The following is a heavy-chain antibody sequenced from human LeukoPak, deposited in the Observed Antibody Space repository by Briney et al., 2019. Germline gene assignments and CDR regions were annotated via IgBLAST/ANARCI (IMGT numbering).Heavy chain of an antibody. CDR1: DGSISSYY. V-gene: IGHV4-59*01. CDR3: ARFYDSYFDY. CDR2: IYYSGST. D-gene: IGHD3-22*01. Sequence: PSETLSLTCTVSDGSISSYYWSWIRQPPGKGLEWIGYIYYSGSTNYNPSLKSRVTISVDTPKNQFSLKLSSVTAADTAVYYCARFYDSYFDYWGQGTLVTVSS. J-gene: IGHJ4*02.